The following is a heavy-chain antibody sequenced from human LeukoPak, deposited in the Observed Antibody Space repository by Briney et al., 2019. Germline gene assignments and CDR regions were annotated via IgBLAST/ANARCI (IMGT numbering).Heavy chain of an antibody. CDR2: INPNSGGT. V-gene: IGHV1-2*02. CDR3: ARGDYDSSGYAFDI. Sequence: SVKVSCKASGYTFTSYGISWVRQAPGQGLEWMGWINPNSGGTNYAQKFQGRVTMTRDTSISTAYMELSRLRSDDTAVYYCARGDYDSSGYAFDIWGQGTMVTVSS. J-gene: IGHJ3*02. D-gene: IGHD3-22*01. CDR1: GYTFTSYG.